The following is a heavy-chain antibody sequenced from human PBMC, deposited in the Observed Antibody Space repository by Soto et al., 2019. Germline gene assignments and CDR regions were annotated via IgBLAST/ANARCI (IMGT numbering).Heavy chain of an antibody. CDR2: IRSKANSYAT. J-gene: IGHJ4*02. Sequence: GGSLRLSCAASGFTFSGSAMHWVRQASGKGLEWVGRIRSKANSYATAYAASVKGRFTISRDDSKNTAYLQMNSLKTEDTAVYYCTRLMFEYSYGYGYWGQGTLVTVSS. CDR1: GFTFSGSA. V-gene: IGHV3-73*01. D-gene: IGHD5-18*01. CDR3: TRLMFEYSYGYGY.